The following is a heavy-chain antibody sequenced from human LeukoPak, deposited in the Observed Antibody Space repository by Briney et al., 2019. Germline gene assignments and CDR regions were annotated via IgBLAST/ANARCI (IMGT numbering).Heavy chain of an antibody. CDR3: ARVWELSFDN. CDR2: IYSDRNT. V-gene: IGHV3-53*01. J-gene: IGHJ4*02. Sequence: GGSPRLSCAASGFAVSSNHMSWVRQAPGKGLEWVSVIYSDRNTYYYADSVKGRFTISRDSSKSTVYLQMNSLSAEDTAVYYCARVWELSFDNWGQGTLVTVSS. CDR1: GFAVSSNH. D-gene: IGHD1-26*01.